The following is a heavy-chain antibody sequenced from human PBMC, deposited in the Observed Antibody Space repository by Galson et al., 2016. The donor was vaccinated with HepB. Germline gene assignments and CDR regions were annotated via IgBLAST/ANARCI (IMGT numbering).Heavy chain of an antibody. CDR2: IYYTGSN. CDR3: AKVISTVALVFDS. V-gene: IGHV4-30-4*01. Sequence: TLSLTCSVSGASISGAHNYWSWLRQPPGKGLEWIGNIYYTGSNYSNPSLRSRVAMSVDTSHNEFSLNLKSVTAADTAIYFCAKVISTVALVFDSWGQGTLVTVSS. D-gene: IGHD4-11*01. CDR1: GASISGAHNY. J-gene: IGHJ4*02.